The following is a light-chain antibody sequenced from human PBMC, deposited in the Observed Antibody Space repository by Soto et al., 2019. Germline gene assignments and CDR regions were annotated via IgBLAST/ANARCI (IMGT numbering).Light chain of an antibody. J-gene: IGKJ4*01. V-gene: IGKV3-15*01. CDR1: QSVRSS. CDR3: QQYKNWPLLT. CDR2: DAS. Sequence: IVMTQSPATLSLSPGERATLSCRASQSVRSSLAWYQQKPGHRPRLLIYDASSRATGIPARFSGSGSGTEFTLTISSLQSEDFAIYYCQQYKNWPLLTFGGGTRLEIK.